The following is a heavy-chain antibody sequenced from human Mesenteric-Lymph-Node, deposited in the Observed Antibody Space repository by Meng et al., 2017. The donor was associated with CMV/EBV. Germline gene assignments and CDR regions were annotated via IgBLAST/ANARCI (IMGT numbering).Heavy chain of an antibody. V-gene: IGHV3-13*01. CDR2: IGTAGDT. Sequence: GESLKISCAASGFTFTTYDMHWVRQATGKGLEWVSGIGTAGDTYYLGSVMGRFTISREDAKNSLYLQMNNLRVGDTAVYYCVRASLMSVWGQGTLVTVS. J-gene: IGHJ4*02. D-gene: IGHD5/OR15-5a*01. CDR1: GFTFTTYD. CDR3: VRASLMSV.